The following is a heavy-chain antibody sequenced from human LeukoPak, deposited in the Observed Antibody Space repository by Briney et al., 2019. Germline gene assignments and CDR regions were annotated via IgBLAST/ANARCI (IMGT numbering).Heavy chain of an antibody. CDR1: GFTFSSYS. CDR2: ISSSSSYI. Sequence: PGGSLRLSCAASGFTFSSYSMNWVRQAPGKGLEWVSSISSSSSYIYYADSVKGRFTISRDNAKNSLYLQMNSLRAEDTAVYYCARDLDYGDYSPIFLWGQGTLVTVSS. J-gene: IGHJ4*02. D-gene: IGHD4-17*01. V-gene: IGHV3-21*01. CDR3: ARDLDYGDYSPIFL.